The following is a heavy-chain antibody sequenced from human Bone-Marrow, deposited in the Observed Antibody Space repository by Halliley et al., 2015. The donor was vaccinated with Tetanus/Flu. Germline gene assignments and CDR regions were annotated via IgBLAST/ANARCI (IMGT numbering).Heavy chain of an antibody. V-gene: IGHV3-33*01. D-gene: IGHD2-8*01. Sequence: WKDGSKQDSPDSVEGRFTVPRDNSKNMAYLQMNSLRADDTAVYYCARAHCTSAVCYTLDVFDLWGQGTLVTVSS. CDR3: ARAHCTSAVCYTLDVFDL. CDR2: WKDGSKQ. J-gene: IGHJ3*01.